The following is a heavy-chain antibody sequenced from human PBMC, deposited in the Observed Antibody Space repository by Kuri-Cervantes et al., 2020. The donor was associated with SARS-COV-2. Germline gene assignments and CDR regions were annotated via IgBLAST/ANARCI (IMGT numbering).Heavy chain of an antibody. Sequence: GGSLRLSCAASGFIFSSHSTNWVRQAPGKGLEWVSSISSSSSYIYYADSVKGRFTISRDNAKNSLYLQMNSLRAEDTAVYYCARERGSSWYSSKAFDIWGQGTMVAVSS. V-gene: IGHV3-21*01. CDR3: ARERGSSWYSSKAFDI. J-gene: IGHJ3*02. CDR1: GFIFSSHS. D-gene: IGHD6-13*01. CDR2: ISSSSSYI.